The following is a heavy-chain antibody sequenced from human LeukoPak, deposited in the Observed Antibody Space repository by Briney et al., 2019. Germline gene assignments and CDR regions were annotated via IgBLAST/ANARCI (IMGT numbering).Heavy chain of an antibody. D-gene: IGHD4-17*01. J-gene: IGHJ5*02. CDR2: ISYDGSNK. Sequence: GGSLRLSCAASGFTLSSYGMHWVRQAPGKGLEWVAVISYDGSNKYYADSVKGRFTISRDNSKNTLYLQMNSLSAGDTAIYYCARDDGDVKRPDPWGQGTLVTVSS. CDR3: ARDDGDVKRPDP. V-gene: IGHV3-30*03. CDR1: GFTLSSYG.